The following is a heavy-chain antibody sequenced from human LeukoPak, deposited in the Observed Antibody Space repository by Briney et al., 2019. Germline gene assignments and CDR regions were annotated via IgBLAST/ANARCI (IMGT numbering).Heavy chain of an antibody. J-gene: IGHJ4*02. V-gene: IGHV3-30-3*01. Sequence: GGSLRLSCAASGFTFSNYGMHWVCKAPGKGLEWLAVVSFDGSSIYEAASVKGRFTISRDNSKHTLYLQMNSLRLDDTAVYYCARGACSTTGCAKTGYWGQGTLVTVSS. CDR2: VSFDGSSI. CDR3: ARGACSTTGCAKTGY. D-gene: IGHD2-2*01. CDR1: GFTFSNYG.